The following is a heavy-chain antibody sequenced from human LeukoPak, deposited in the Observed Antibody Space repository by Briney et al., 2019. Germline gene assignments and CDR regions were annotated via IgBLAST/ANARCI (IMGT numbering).Heavy chain of an antibody. CDR2: NSWSGTTI. CDR1: GFRFDDYG. CDR3: AKDESTGGFAPGYFYGMGV. J-gene: IGHJ6*02. Sequence: QSRGFLRLYCVGSGFRFDDYGMHWVGQAAGKGLGLVSGNSWSGTTIGYADSVKGRFTISRDSAKHSLYRQMDSLRVEDTGLYYCAKDESTGGFAPGYFYGMGVWGQGTTVTVSS. V-gene: IGHV3-9*01. D-gene: IGHD3-16*01.